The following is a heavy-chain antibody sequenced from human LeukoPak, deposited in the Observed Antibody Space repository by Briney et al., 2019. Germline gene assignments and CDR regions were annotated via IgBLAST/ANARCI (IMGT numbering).Heavy chain of an antibody. CDR2: IYYSGST. CDR3: ASAPRYYGSGSYTDY. CDR1: GGSISSGDYY. D-gene: IGHD3-10*01. V-gene: IGHV4-61*08. J-gene: IGHJ4*02. Sequence: SQTLSLTCTVSGGSISSGDYYWSWIRQPPGKGLEWIGYIYYSGSTNYNPSLKSRVTISVDTSKNQFSLKLSSVTAADTAVYYCASAPRYYGSGSYTDYWGQGTLVTVSS.